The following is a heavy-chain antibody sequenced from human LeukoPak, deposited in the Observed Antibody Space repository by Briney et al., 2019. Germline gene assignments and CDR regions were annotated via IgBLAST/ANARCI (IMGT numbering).Heavy chain of an antibody. V-gene: IGHV3-74*01. CDR1: GFTFSSYA. Sequence: LPGRSLRLSCAASGFTFSSYAMHWVRQVPGQGPVWVSGINSDGSSTNLADSVRGRFTISRDNAKNTLYLQMNSLRADDTAVYYCTTGPSRFAWGQGTLVTVSS. D-gene: IGHD3-9*01. CDR3: TTGPSRFA. CDR2: INSDGSST. J-gene: IGHJ5*02.